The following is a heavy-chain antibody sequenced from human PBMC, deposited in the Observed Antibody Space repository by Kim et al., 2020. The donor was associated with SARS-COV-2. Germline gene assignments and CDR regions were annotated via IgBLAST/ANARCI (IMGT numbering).Heavy chain of an antibody. CDR3: ARDRSGSYYKTIDAFDI. D-gene: IGHD1-26*01. V-gene: IGHV4-59*01. Sequence: SETLSLTCTVSGASINNYYWSWVRQPPGKGLECIGYIYYSGRTTYNPSLESRVTISVDTSKNQISLTLTSVTAADTAMYYCARDRSGSYYKTIDAFDIWGHGTMVAVSS. CDR1: GASINNYY. J-gene: IGHJ3*02. CDR2: IYYSGRT.